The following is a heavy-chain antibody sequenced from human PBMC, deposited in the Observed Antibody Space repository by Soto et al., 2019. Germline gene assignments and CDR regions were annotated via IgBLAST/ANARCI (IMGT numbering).Heavy chain of an antibody. J-gene: IGHJ4*02. CDR1: GYTFTNYG. D-gene: IGHD5-18*01. CDR3: ARLATAMVTFEY. V-gene: IGHV1-18*01. CDR2: ISAYNGNT. Sequence: GASVKVSCKASGYTFTNYGISWVRQAPGQGLEWMGWISAYNGNTNYAQKLQGRVTMTTDTSTSTAYMELRSLRSDDTAVYFCARLATAMVTFEYWGQGTLVTVSS.